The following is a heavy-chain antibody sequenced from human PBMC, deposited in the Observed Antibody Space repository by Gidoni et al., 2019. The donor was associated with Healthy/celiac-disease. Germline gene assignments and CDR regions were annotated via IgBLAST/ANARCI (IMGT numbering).Heavy chain of an antibody. V-gene: IGHV3-15*01. CDR1: GFTFSNAW. J-gene: IGHJ4*02. CDR2: IKSKTDGGTT. D-gene: IGHD1-26*01. Sequence: EVQLVESGGGLVKPGGTLRLSGAASGFTFSNAWMSGVRQAPGKGLEWVGRIKSKTDGGTTDYAAPVKGRFTISRDDSKNTLYLQMNSLKTEDTAVYYCTTETVGAWGFDYWGQGTLVTVSS. CDR3: TTETVGAWGFDY.